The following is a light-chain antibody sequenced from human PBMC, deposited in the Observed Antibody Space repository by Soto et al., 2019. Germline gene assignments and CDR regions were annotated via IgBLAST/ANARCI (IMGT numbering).Light chain of an antibody. CDR3: QQRSNWPST. CDR1: QGGNKY. V-gene: IGKV3-11*01. CDR2: DAS. Sequence: IVLTKSPTTLSLFPGEETTLSCKARQGGNKYLAWYQQKPGQAPRLLIYDASNRATGIPTRFSGSGSGTDFALTISSLEPEDFAVYYCQQRSNWPSTFGGGTKVEIK. J-gene: IGKJ4*01.